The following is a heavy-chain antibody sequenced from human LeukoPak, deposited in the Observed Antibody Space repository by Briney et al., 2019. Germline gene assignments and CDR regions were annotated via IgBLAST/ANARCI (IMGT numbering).Heavy chain of an antibody. J-gene: IGHJ4*02. CDR3: ARDQGITIFGVVTQRIYDD. CDR1: GFTFSSYS. Sequence: GGSLRLSCAASGFTFSSYSMNWVRQAPGKGLEWVSSISSSSSYIYYADSVKGRFTISRDNAKNTLYLQMNSLRAEDTAVYYCARDQGITIFGVVTQRIYDDWGQGTLVTVSS. V-gene: IGHV3-21*01. D-gene: IGHD3-3*01. CDR2: ISSSSSYI.